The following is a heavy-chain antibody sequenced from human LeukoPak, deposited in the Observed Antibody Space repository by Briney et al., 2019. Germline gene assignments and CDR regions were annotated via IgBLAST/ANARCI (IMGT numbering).Heavy chain of an antibody. CDR2: IWYDGSNK. V-gene: IGHV3-33*01. CDR3: ARTSAYAYVWGSFFDY. D-gene: IGHD3-16*01. J-gene: IGHJ4*02. Sequence: PGGSLRLSCAASGFTFSSYGMHWVRQAPGKGLEWVAVIWYDGSNKYYADAVKGRFTISRDNSKNTLYVQMNSLRAEDTAVYYCARTSAYAYVWGSFFDYWGQGTLVTVSS. CDR1: GFTFSSYG.